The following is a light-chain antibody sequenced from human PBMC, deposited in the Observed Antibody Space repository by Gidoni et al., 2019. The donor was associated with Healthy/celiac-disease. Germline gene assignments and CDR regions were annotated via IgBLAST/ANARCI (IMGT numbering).Light chain of an antibody. CDR1: QSVSSY. CDR3: QQRSNWPLIT. V-gene: IGKV3-11*01. J-gene: IGKJ5*01. Sequence: IVLTQSPATLSLSLGERATLSCKATQSVSSYLAWYQQKPGQAPRLLIYDASNRATGIPARFSGSGSGTDFTLTISSLEPEDFAVYYCQQRSNWPLITFGQGTRLEIK. CDR2: DAS.